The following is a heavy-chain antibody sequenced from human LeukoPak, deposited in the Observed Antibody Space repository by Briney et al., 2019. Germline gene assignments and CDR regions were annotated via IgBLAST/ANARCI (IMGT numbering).Heavy chain of an antibody. CDR3: AKPPSVRYDSSGYFDY. CDR2: IYSGGST. J-gene: IGHJ4*02. V-gene: IGHV3-66*04. CDR1: GFTVSSNY. Sequence: PGGSLRLSCAASGFTVSSNYMSWVRQAPGKGLEWVSVIYSGGSTYYADSVKGRFTISRDNSKNTLYLQMNSLRAEDTAVYYCAKPPSVRYDSSGYFDYWGQGTLVTVSS. D-gene: IGHD3-22*01.